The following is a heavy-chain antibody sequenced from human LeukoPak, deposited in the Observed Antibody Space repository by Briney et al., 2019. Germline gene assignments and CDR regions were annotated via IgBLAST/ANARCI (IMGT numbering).Heavy chain of an antibody. D-gene: IGHD3-22*01. CDR2: INHSGST. V-gene: IGHV4-34*01. CDR3: ARGRNGRRVYYYDSTGLYYFDY. CDR1: GGSFSGYY. Sequence: SETLSLTCAVYGGSFSGYYWSWIRQPPGKGLEWIGEINHSGSTNYNPSLKSRVTISVDTSKNQFSLKLSSVTAADTAVYYCARGRNGRRVYYYDSTGLYYFDYWGQGTLVTVSS. J-gene: IGHJ4*02.